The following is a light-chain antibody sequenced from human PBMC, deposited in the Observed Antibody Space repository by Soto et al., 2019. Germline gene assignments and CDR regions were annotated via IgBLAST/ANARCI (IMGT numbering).Light chain of an antibody. Sequence: IVMTQSPATLSVSPGERATLSCRAGQTIYSNVAWYQQRPGQAPRLLIYRASTRATGIPDRFSGSGFGTDFTLTISRLEPEDFAVYYCQQYGSSGTFGQGTKVDIK. CDR2: RAS. CDR1: QTIYSN. J-gene: IGKJ1*01. CDR3: QQYGSSGT. V-gene: IGKV3-20*01.